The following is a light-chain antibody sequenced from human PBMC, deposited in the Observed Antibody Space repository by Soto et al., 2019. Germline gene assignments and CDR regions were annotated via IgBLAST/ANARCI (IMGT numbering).Light chain of an antibody. V-gene: IGLV2-14*01. CDR3: SSYTSSSSLWV. Sequence: QSALTQPASVSGSPGQSITISCTGTSSDVGGYNYVSWYQQHTGKAPKLMIYDVSNRPSGVSNRFSGSKSGNTASLTISGLQAEDEADYYCSSYTSSSSLWVFGTGTKVTVL. CDR1: SSDVGGYNY. J-gene: IGLJ1*01. CDR2: DVS.